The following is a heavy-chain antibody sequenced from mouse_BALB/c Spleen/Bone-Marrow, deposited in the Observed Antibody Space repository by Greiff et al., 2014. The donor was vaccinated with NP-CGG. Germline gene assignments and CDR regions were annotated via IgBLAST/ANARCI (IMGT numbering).Heavy chain of an antibody. CDR2: IYPGDGDT. Sequence: VQLVESGPELVKPGASVKISCKASGYAFSSSWMNWVKRRPGQGLEWIGRIYPGDGDTNYNGKFKGKATLTADKSSSTAYMQFSSLTSVDSAVYFCARDYYGSSFDYWGQGTTLTVSS. V-gene: IGHV1-82*01. D-gene: IGHD1-1*01. CDR1: GYAFSSSW. J-gene: IGHJ2*01. CDR3: ARDYYGSSFDY.